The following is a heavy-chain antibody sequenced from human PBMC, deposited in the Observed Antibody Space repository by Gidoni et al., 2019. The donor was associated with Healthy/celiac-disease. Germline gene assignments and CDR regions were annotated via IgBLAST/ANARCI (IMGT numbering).Heavy chain of an antibody. D-gene: IGHD1-26*01. CDR3: AKGTEPGLPGYFDY. CDR1: GFTFSSYG. CDR2: ISYDGSNK. V-gene: IGHV3-30*18. Sequence: QVQLVESGGGVVQPGRSLRLSCAASGFTFSSYGMHWVRQAPGKGLEWVAVISYDGSNKYYADSVKGRFTISRDNSKNTLYLQMNSLRAEDTAVYYCAKGTEPGLPGYFDYWGQGTLVTVSS. J-gene: IGHJ4*02.